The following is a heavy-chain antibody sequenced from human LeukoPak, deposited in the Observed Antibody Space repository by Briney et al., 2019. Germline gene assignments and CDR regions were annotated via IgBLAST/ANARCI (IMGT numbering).Heavy chain of an antibody. V-gene: IGHV3-23*01. J-gene: IGHJ5*01. Sequence: PGGSLRLPCVASGFSFGNYAMSWVRQAPGKGLQWVSQISGTGGATWYAGFARDRFTISRDNSKKTLYLQMSGLRVEDTAMYYCVKDPRDTYGTNWFVSWGQGTLRIVSS. CDR3: VKDPRDTYGTNWFVS. D-gene: IGHD2-21*01. CDR2: ISGTGGAT. CDR1: GFSFGNYA.